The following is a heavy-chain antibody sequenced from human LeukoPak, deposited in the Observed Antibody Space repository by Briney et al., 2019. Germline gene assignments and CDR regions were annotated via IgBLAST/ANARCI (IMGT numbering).Heavy chain of an antibody. D-gene: IGHD6-13*01. CDR1: GFTFSSYA. V-gene: IGHV3-30-3*01. CDR2: ISYDGSNK. CDR3: ARDEKQQLVPDYFDY. Sequence: GGSLRLSCAASGFTFSSYAMHWVRQAPGKGLEWVAVISYDGSNKYYADSVKGRFTISRDNSKNTLYLQMNSLRAEDTAVYYCARDEKQQLVPDYFDYWGQGTLVTVSS. J-gene: IGHJ4*02.